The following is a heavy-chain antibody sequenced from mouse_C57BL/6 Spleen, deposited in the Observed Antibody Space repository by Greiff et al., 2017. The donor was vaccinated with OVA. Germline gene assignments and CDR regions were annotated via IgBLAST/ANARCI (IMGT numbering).Heavy chain of an antibody. J-gene: IGHJ2*01. CDR2: IYPGDGDT. V-gene: IGHV1-82*01. CDR1: GYAFSSSW. D-gene: IGHD1-1*01. Sequence: VQLQQSGPELVKPGASVKISCKASGYAFSSSWMNWVKQRPGKGLEWIGRIYPGDGDTNYNGKFKGKATLTADKSSSTAYMQLSSLTSEDSAVYFGAREAVVGDYWGQGTTLTVSS. CDR3: AREAVVGDY.